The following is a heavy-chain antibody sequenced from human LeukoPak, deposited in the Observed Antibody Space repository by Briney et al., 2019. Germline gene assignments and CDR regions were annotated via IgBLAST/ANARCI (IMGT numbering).Heavy chain of an antibody. D-gene: IGHD3-10*01. CDR3: AATYYYGSGSVDY. CDR1: GYSISSGYY. Sequence: SETLSLTCTVSGYSISSGYYWGWIRQPPGKGLEWIGSIYHSGSTYYNPSLKSRVTISVDTSKNQFSLKLSSVTAADTAVYYCAATYYYGSGSVDYWGQGTLVTVSS. J-gene: IGHJ4*02. CDR2: IYHSGST. V-gene: IGHV4-38-2*02.